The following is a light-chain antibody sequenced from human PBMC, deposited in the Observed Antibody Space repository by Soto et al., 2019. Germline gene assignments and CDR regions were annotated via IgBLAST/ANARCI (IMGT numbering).Light chain of an antibody. CDR3: LQDYNYPWT. J-gene: IGKJ1*01. V-gene: IGKV3-20*01. Sequence: EIVWTQSPGTLSLSPGERATLSCRASQSVSSSHLAWYQHKPGQAPRLLIYAASSRATGSPDRFSGGGSGTDFTLTISRLEPEDFATYYCLQDYNYPWTFGQGTKVDIK. CDR1: QSVSSSH. CDR2: AAS.